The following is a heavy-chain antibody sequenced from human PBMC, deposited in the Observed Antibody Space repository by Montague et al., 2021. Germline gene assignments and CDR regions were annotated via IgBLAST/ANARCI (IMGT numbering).Heavy chain of an antibody. CDR3: AVGSESAWELLHH. D-gene: IGHD1-26*01. J-gene: IGHJ5*02. CDR2: IKHGTT. CDR1: GDSISSKYF. V-gene: IGHV4-4*02. Sequence: SETLSLTCTVSGDSISSKYFWCRVRQPLGKGLEWFGEIKHGTTSYSPSLKGRLTVSMDTSKNQFSLTLSYVTAADTAIYYCAVGSESAWELLHHWGQGILVTVSS.